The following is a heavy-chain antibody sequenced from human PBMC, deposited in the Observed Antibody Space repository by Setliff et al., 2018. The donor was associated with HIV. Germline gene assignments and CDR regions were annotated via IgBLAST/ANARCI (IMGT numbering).Heavy chain of an antibody. CDR1: GDSISSHDW. Sequence: SETLSLTCAVSGDSISSHDWWSWVRQPPGKGLEWIGEIHHSGSTNYNPSLKSRVTISLDMSKNQFSLKLTSVTAADTAVYYCARGGTSSNWFDPWGQGTLVTVSS. D-gene: IGHD2-2*01. CDR2: IHHSGST. J-gene: IGHJ5*02. V-gene: IGHV4-4*02. CDR3: ARGGTSSNWFDP.